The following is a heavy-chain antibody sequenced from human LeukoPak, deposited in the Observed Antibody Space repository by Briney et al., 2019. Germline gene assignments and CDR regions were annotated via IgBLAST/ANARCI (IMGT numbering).Heavy chain of an antibody. CDR2: ISYDGSNK. CDR3: ARVDYDFWSGYYTGGTETFDY. D-gene: IGHD3-3*01. V-gene: IGHV3-30*03. Sequence: SGGSLRLSCAASGFTFSSYGMHWVRQAPGKGLEWVAVISYDGSNKYYADSVKGRFTISRDNSKNTLYLQMNSLRAEDTAVYYCARVDYDFWSGYYTGGTETFDYWGQGTLVTVSS. J-gene: IGHJ4*02. CDR1: GFTFSSYG.